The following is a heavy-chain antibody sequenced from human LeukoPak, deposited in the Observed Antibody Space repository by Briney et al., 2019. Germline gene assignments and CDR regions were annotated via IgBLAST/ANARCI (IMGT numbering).Heavy chain of an antibody. CDR2: IYHSGST. V-gene: IGHV4-38-2*01. J-gene: IGHJ3*02. Sequence: SETLSLTCAVSGYSISSGYYWGWIRQPPGKGLEWIGSIYHSGSTYYNPSLKSRVTISVDTSKNQFSLKLSSVTAADTAVYYCARHPWGPGALDIWGQGTMVTVSS. CDR1: GYSISSGYY. D-gene: IGHD3-16*01. CDR3: ARHPWGPGALDI.